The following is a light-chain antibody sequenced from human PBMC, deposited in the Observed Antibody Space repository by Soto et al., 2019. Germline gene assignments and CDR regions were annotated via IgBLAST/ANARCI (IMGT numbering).Light chain of an antibody. Sequence: ETVMTQSPATLSLSPGERATLSCRASQSVSSKLVWYQQKPGQAPRFLIYGASTRATGIPARFRGSGSGTEFTLTIDSLQSEDFAVYYCQQYDDWPPAFGGGTK. CDR1: QSVSSK. J-gene: IGKJ4*02. CDR2: GAS. CDR3: QQYDDWPPA. V-gene: IGKV3-15*01.